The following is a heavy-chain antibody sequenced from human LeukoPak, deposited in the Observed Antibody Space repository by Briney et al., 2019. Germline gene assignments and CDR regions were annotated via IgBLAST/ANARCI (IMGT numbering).Heavy chain of an antibody. CDR3: ARDLYSGYGGYFDS. CDR1: GGSISSSSYY. D-gene: IGHD5-12*01. Sequence: PSETLSLTCTVSGGSISSSSYYWGWIRQPPGKGLEWIGSIYYSGSTNYNPSLKSRVTISVDKSKNHFSLNLTSVTAADTAVYFCARDLYSGYGGYFDSWGQGTLVTVSS. CDR2: IYYSGST. J-gene: IGHJ4*02. V-gene: IGHV4-39*02.